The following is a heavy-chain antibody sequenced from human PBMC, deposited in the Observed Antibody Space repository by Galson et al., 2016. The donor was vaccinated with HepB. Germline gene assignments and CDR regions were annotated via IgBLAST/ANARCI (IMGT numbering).Heavy chain of an antibody. CDR3: ARGGGGWHYFDY. V-gene: IGHV3-33*01. Sequence: SLRLSCAASGFIFSTYGMHWVRQAPGKGLEWVAVIWYDGSNKYYADSVKGRFTISRDNSKNTLYLQIKSLRAEDTAVYYCARGGGGWHYFDYWGQGTLVTVSS. CDR2: IWYDGSNK. D-gene: IGHD3-16*01. CDR1: GFIFSTYG. J-gene: IGHJ4*02.